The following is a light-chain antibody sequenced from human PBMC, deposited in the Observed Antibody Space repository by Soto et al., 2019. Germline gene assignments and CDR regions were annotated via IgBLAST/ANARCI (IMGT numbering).Light chain of an antibody. J-gene: IGLJ7*01. V-gene: IGLV2-14*01. CDR3: SSYTSTTTLWV. CDR2: EVS. Sequence: QSVLTQPASVSGSPGQSITISCTGTGSDVGGYKYVSWYQQHPGKAPKLMIYEVSDRPSGVSNRFSGSKSGNTASLTISGLQAEDEADYYCSSYTSTTTLWVFGGGTQLTVL. CDR1: GSDVGGYKY.